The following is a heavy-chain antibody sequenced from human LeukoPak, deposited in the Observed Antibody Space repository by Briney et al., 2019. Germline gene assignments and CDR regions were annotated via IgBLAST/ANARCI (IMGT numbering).Heavy chain of an antibody. CDR2: ISYDGSNK. Sequence: GGSLRLSCAASGFTFSSYGMHWVRQAPGKGLEWVAVISYDGSNKYYADSVKGRFTISRDNSKNTLYLQMNSLRAEDTAVYYCAKLWFGVYYGMDVWGQGTTVTVSS. CDR3: AKLWFGVYYGMDV. J-gene: IGHJ6*02. V-gene: IGHV3-30*18. CDR1: GFTFSSYG. D-gene: IGHD3-10*01.